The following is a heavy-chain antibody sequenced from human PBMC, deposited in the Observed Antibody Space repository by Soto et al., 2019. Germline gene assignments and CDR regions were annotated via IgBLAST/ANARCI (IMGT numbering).Heavy chain of an antibody. CDR2: IYYSGST. D-gene: IGHD3-22*01. Sequence: SETLSLTCTVSGGSISSGGYYWSWIRQHPGKGLEWIGYIYYSGSTYYNPSLKSRVTISVDTSKNQFSLKLSSVTAADTAVYYCARAYDSSGYYYDYWGQGTLVTVSS. CDR1: GGSISSGGYY. CDR3: ARAYDSSGYYYDY. J-gene: IGHJ4*02. V-gene: IGHV4-31*02.